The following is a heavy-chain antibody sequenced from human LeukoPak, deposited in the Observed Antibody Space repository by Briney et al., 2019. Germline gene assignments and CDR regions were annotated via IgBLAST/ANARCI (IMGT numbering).Heavy chain of an antibody. CDR3: ARFRATGAFDY. CDR2: INHSGST. D-gene: IGHD5-12*01. CDR1: GGSISSYY. J-gene: IGHJ4*02. Sequence: KPSETLSLTCTVSGGSISSYYWSWIRQPPGKGLEWIGEINHSGSTNYNPSLKSRVTISVDTSKNQFSLKVSSVTAADTAVHYCARFRATGAFDYWGQGTLVTVSS. V-gene: IGHV4-34*01.